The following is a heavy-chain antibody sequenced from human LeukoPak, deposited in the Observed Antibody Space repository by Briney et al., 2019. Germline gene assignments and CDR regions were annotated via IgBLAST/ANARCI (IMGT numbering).Heavy chain of an antibody. J-gene: IGHJ4*02. D-gene: IGHD3-22*01. CDR3: AKDLLLDSSGYYYEVLDY. Sequence: GGSLRLSCAASGFTFSSYAMSWVRQAPGKGLEWVSAISGSGGSTYYADSVKGRFTTSRDNSKNTLYLQMNSLRAEDTAVYYCAKDLLLDSSGYYYEVLDYWGQGTLVTVSS. CDR1: GFTFSSYA. CDR2: ISGSGGST. V-gene: IGHV3-23*01.